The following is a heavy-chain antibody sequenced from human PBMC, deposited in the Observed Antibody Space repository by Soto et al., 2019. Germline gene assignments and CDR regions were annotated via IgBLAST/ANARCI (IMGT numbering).Heavy chain of an antibody. V-gene: IGHV3-15*07. J-gene: IGHJ2*01. Sequence: PGGSLRLSCAASGLTFANARMNWVRQAPGKGLEWVGRIKTRADGGTTDYAAPVKGRFTISRDDSESTLYLQMNSLKIEDTAVYYCDHYDSGSYSTDVWGRGTLVTVAS. D-gene: IGHD3-10*01. CDR1: GLTFANAR. CDR3: DHYDSGSYSTDV. CDR2: IKTRADGGTT.